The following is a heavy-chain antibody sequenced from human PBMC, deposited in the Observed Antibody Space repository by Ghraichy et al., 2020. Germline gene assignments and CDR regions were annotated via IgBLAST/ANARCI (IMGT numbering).Heavy chain of an antibody. V-gene: IGHV1-69*04. CDR1: GGTFSSYA. Sequence: SVKVSCKASGGTFSSYAISWVRQAPGQGLEWMGRIIPILGIANYAQKFQGRVTITADKSTSTAYMELSSLRSEDTAVYYCARADIVVVPAHDPYYYYYGMDVWGQGTTVTVSS. CDR3: ARADIVVVPAHDPYYYYYGMDV. J-gene: IGHJ6*02. CDR2: IIPILGIA. D-gene: IGHD2-2*01.